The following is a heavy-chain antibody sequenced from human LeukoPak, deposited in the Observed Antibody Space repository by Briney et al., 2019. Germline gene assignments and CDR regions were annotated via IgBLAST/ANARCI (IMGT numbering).Heavy chain of an antibody. J-gene: IGHJ4*02. D-gene: IGHD2-2*01. CDR2: ISWNSGSI. CDR3: AKGGSEYQLLSAFDY. V-gene: IGHV3-9*01. CDR1: GFTFDDYA. Sequence: GGSLRLSCAASGFTFDDYAIHWVRQAPGKGLEWVSGISWNSGSIGYADSVKGRFTISRDNAKNSLYLQMNSLRAEDTALYYCAKGGSEYQLLSAFDYWGQGTLVTVSS.